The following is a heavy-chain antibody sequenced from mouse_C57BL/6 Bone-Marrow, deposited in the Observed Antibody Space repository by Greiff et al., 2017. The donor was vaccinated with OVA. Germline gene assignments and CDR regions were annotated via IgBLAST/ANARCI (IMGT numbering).Heavy chain of an antibody. J-gene: IGHJ4*01. Sequence: EVKVEESGGGLVKPGGSLKLSCAASGFTFSDYGMHWVRQAPEKGLEWVAYISSGSSTIYYADTVKGRFTISRDNAKNTLFLQMTSLRSEDTAMYYCANDYGRYYAMDYWGQGTSVTVSS. CDR3: ANDYGRYYAMDY. CDR1: GFTFSDYG. D-gene: IGHD2-4*01. V-gene: IGHV5-17*01. CDR2: ISSGSSTI.